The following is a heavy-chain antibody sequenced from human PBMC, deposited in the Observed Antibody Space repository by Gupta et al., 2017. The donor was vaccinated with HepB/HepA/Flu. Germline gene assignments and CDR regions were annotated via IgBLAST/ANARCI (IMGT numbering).Heavy chain of an antibody. V-gene: IGHV1-69*01. CDR3: AINTRPYYYYMDV. J-gene: IGHJ6*03. CDR2: IIPIFGTA. Sequence: QVQLVQSGDEVKTPGSSVKGSCNASGGTLTSYAISWGRQAPGQGLEWMRVIIPIFGTANYAQKFQGRVTITADESTSTAYMELSSLRSEDTAVYYCAINTRPYYYYMDVWGKGATVTVSS. CDR1: GGTLTSYA. D-gene: IGHD2-2*02.